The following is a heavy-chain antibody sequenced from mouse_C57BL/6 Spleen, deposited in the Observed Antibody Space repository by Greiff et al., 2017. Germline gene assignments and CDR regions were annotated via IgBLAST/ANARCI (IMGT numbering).Heavy chain of an antibody. CDR1: GYTFTDYN. D-gene: IGHD2-5*01. CDR3: ARTPVDSNFWFAD. J-gene: IGHJ3*01. V-gene: IGHV1-22*01. Sequence: EVQLQQSGPELVKPGASVKMSCKASGYTFTDYNMHWVKQSHGKSLEWIGYINPNNGGTSYNQKFKGKATLTVNKSSSTAYMELRSLTSEDSAVYYCARTPVDSNFWFADWGQGTLVTVSA. CDR2: INPNNGGT.